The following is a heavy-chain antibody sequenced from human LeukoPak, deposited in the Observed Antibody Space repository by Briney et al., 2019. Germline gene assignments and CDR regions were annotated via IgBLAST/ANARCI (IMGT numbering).Heavy chain of an antibody. J-gene: IGHJ4*02. V-gene: IGHV3-30*14. CDR1: GFTFSSYA. CDR2: ISYDGSNK. Sequence: GRSLRLSCAASGFTFSSYAMHWVRQAPGKGLEWVAVISYDGSNKYYADSVKGRFTISRDNSKNTLYLQMNSLRAEDTAVYYCASRDGYTPPFDYWGQGTLVTVSS. D-gene: IGHD5-24*01. CDR3: ASRDGYTPPFDY.